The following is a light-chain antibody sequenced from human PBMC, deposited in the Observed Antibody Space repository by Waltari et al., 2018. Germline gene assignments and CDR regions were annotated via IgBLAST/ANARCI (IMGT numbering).Light chain of an antibody. CDR3: QQYHSYLT. CDR2: AAS. Sequence: AIRITQSPSSLSASTGDRVTITCRASQGISSYLAWYQQKPGKAPNLLIYAASTLQSGVPSRFSGSGSGTDFTLTISCLQSEDFATYYCQQYHSYLTFGQGTKLEIK. J-gene: IGKJ2*01. V-gene: IGKV1-8*01. CDR1: QGISSY.